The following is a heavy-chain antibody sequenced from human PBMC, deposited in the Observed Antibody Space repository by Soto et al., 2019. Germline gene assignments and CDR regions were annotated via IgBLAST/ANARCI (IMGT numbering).Heavy chain of an antibody. Sequence: SGPTLVNPTHTLTLTCTFSGFSLGTSEMCVSWIRQPPGKALEWLALINWDDDKYYNTSLKTRLTISKDTSKNQVVLTMTNMDPVDTATYYCARTTYSRPYYFDYCDQGTLVTVSS. CDR1: GFSLGTSEMC. J-gene: IGHJ4*02. CDR2: INWDDDK. V-gene: IGHV2-70*01. CDR3: ARTTYSRPYYFDY. D-gene: IGHD1-26*01.